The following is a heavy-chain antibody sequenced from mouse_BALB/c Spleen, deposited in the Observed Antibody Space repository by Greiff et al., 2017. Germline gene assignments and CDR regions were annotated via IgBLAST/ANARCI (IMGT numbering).Heavy chain of an antibody. V-gene: IGHV14-1*02. CDR3: AFYYDYDAFAY. D-gene: IGHD2-4*01. CDR2: IDPENGNT. Sequence: EVQLQQSGAELVRPGALVKLSCKASGFNIKDYYMHWVKQRPEQGLEWIGWIDPENGNTIYDPKFQGKASITADTSSNTAYLQLSSLTSEDTAVYYCAFYYDYDAFAYWGQGTLVTVSA. J-gene: IGHJ3*01. CDR1: GFNIKDYY.